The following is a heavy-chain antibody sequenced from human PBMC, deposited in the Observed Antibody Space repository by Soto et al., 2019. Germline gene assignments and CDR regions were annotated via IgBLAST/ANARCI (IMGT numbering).Heavy chain of an antibody. D-gene: IGHD6-19*01. CDR2: IKVDGSEK. CDR1: GFSFSNSW. Sequence: GGSLRLSCAASGFSFSNSWMSWVRQAPGKGLEWVANIKVDGSEKYYVDSVKGRFTISRDNAQNSLFLQMNSLRAEDTAVYYCAKDQGGGWYFYWGQGTLVTVSS. V-gene: IGHV3-7*01. CDR3: AKDQGGGWYFY. J-gene: IGHJ4*02.